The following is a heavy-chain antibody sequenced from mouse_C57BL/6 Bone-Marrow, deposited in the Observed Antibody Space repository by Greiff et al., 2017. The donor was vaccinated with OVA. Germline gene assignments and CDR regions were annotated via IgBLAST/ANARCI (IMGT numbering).Heavy chain of an antibody. CDR2: ISSGGSYT. CDR3: ARDYGYYAMDY. J-gene: IGHJ4*01. D-gene: IGHD1-2*01. CDR1: GFTFSSYG. Sequence: VQLKESGGDLVKPGGSLKLSCAASGFTFSSYGMSWVRQTPDKRLEWVATISSGGSYTYYPDSVKGRFTISRDNAKNTLYLQMSSLKSEDTAMYYCARDYGYYAMDYWGQGTSVTVSS. V-gene: IGHV5-6*01.